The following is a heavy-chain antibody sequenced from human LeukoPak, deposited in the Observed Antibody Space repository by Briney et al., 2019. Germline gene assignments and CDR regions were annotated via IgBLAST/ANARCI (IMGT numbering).Heavy chain of an antibody. V-gene: IGHV3-48*04. D-gene: IGHD1-26*01. J-gene: IGHJ4*02. CDR1: GFTFSSYS. CDR2: ISSSSTI. CDR3: ARDRRGSSRNFDY. Sequence: GGSLRLFCAASGFTFSSYSMNWVRQAPGKGLEWVSYISSSSTIYYADSVKGRFTISRDNAKNSLYLQMNSLRAEDTAVYYCARDRRGSSRNFDYWGQGTLVTVSS.